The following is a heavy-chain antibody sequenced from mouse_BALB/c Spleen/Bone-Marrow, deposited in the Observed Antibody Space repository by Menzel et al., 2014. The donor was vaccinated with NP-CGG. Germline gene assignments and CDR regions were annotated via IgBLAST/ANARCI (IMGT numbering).Heavy chain of an antibody. V-gene: IGHV1-14*01. Sequence: EVQLQESGPELVKPGASVKMSCKASGYTFTSYVMHWVKQKPGQGLEWIGYINPYNDGTKYNEKFKGKATLTSDKSSSTAYMELGSLTSEDSAVYYCAREGGYYGSLYAMDYWGQGTSVTVSS. CDR3: AREGGYYGSLYAMDY. CDR1: GYTFTSYV. J-gene: IGHJ4*01. CDR2: INPYNDGT. D-gene: IGHD1-1*01.